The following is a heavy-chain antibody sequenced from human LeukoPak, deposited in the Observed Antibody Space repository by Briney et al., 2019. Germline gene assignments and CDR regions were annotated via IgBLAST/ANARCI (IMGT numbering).Heavy chain of an antibody. J-gene: IGHJ4*02. CDR2: LSDSGASK. Sequence: GGSLRLSCAASGFTFSSYAMTWARQAPGKGLEWVSDLSDSGASKYYADSVKGRFTISRDNSKNTLYLQMNSLRADDTAVYYCASSPPTGITVSYFDYWGQGTLVTVSS. CDR1: GFTFSSYA. CDR3: ASSPPTGITVSYFDY. V-gene: IGHV3-23*01. D-gene: IGHD4-17*01.